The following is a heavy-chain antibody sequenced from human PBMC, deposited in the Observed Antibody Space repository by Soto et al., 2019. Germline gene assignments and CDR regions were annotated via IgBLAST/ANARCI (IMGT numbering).Heavy chain of an antibody. Sequence: GGSLRLSCAASGFTFSSYSMNWVRQAPGKGLEWVSSISSSSSYTYYADSVKGRFTISRDNAKNTLYLQMNSLRAEDTAVYYCAKEGDYIWGWYRSGPGPGAFDIWGQGTMVTVSS. J-gene: IGHJ3*02. CDR3: AKEGDYIWGWYRSGPGPGAFDI. D-gene: IGHD3-16*02. CDR1: GFTFSSYS. V-gene: IGHV3-21*04. CDR2: ISSSSSYT.